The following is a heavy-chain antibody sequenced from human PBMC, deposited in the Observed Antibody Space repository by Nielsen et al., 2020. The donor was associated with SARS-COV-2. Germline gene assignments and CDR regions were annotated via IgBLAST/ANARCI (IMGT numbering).Heavy chain of an antibody. V-gene: IGHV4-61*01. Sequence: SETLSLTCTVSGGSVSSGTYSWSWIRQSPGKGLEWIGYIHYSGSPNYNPSLKSRVTISVDTSKNQFSLKLSSVTAADTAVYYCARGAGAFGVVTLFDYWGQGTLVTVSS. CDR1: GGSVSSGTYS. D-gene: IGHD3-3*01. CDR3: ARGAGAFGVVTLFDY. CDR2: IHYSGSP. J-gene: IGHJ4*02.